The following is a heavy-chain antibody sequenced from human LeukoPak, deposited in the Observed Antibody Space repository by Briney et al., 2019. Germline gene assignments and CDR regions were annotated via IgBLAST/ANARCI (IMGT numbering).Heavy chain of an antibody. CDR1: GFTFSSYA. CDR3: AKGGYSSSWYPFDY. Sequence: GGSLRLSCAASGFTFSSYAMSWVRQAPGKGLEWVSAISGSGGSTYYADSVKGRFTISRDNSKNTLYLQMNSLRVEDTAVYYCAKGGYSSSWYPFDYWGQGTLVTVSS. J-gene: IGHJ4*02. V-gene: IGHV3-23*01. D-gene: IGHD6-13*01. CDR2: ISGSGGST.